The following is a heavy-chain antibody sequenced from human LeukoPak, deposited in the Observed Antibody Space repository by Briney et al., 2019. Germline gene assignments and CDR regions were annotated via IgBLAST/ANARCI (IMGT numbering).Heavy chain of an antibody. CDR3: AREGYDILTGYYTPRGYYYYYMDV. CDR2: IYHSGST. V-gene: IGHV4-38-2*02. D-gene: IGHD3-9*01. CDR1: GYSISSGYY. Sequence: PSETLSLTCAVSGYSISSGYYWGWIRQPPGKGLEWIRSIYHSGSTYYNPSLKSRVTISVDTSKNQFSLKLSSVTAADTAVYYCAREGYDILTGYYTPRGYYYYYMDVWGKGTTVTVSS. J-gene: IGHJ6*03.